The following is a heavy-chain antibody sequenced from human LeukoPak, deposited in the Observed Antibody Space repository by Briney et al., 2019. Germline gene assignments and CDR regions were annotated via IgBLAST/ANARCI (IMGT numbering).Heavy chain of an antibody. Sequence: ASVKVSCKASGYIFTGYYLHWVRQAPGQGLEWMGWSNPSSGGTNYAQKFQGRVTMTRDMSISTAYMELSRLRSDDTAVYYCARGPGGGYDWLGHWGQGTLVTVSS. CDR2: SNPSSGGT. V-gene: IGHV1-2*02. CDR3: ARGPGGGYDWLGH. J-gene: IGHJ4*02. D-gene: IGHD5-12*01. CDR1: GYIFTGYY.